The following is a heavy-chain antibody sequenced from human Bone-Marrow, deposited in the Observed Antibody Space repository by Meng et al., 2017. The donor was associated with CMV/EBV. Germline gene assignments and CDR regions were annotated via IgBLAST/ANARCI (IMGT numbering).Heavy chain of an antibody. CDR2: IKQDGSEK. Sequence: GESLKISCAASGFTFSNAWMSWVRQAPGKGLEWVANIKQDGSEKYYVDSVKGRITISRDNDEKSLFLQMSSLRAEDTGVYFCARGGATQVRTYGMDVWGQRTTVTVSS. D-gene: IGHD5-24*01. V-gene: IGHV3-7*01. CDR1: GFTFSNAW. CDR3: ARGGATQVRTYGMDV. J-gene: IGHJ6*02.